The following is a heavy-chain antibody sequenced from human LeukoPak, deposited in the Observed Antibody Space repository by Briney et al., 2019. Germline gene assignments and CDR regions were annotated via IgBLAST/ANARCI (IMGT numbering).Heavy chain of an antibody. CDR3: ARGRQWLVRVGPDY. J-gene: IGHJ4*02. V-gene: IGHV3-9*01. CDR1: GFTLDDYA. D-gene: IGHD6-19*01. CDR2: ISWNSGSI. Sequence: GRSLRLSCAASGFTLDDYAMHWVRQAPGRGLEWVSGISWNSGSIGYADSVKGRFTISRDNAKNSLYLQMNSLRAEDTAVYYCARGRQWLVRVGPDYWGQGTQVTVSS.